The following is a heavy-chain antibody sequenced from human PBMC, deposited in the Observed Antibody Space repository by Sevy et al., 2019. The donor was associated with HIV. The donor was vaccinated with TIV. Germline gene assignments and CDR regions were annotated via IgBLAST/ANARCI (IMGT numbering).Heavy chain of an antibody. CDR2: ISSSSIYI. D-gene: IGHD2-15*01. V-gene: IGHV3-21*01. CDR1: GFTFSSYS. CDR3: ARDPGFYCSGGSCYPRYYFDY. J-gene: IGHJ4*02. Sequence: GGSLRLSCAASGFTFSSYSMNWVRQAPGKGLEWVSSISSSSIYIYYADSLKGRFTISGDNAKNSLYLQMKSLRAEDTTVYYFARDPGFYCSGGSCYPRYYFDYWGQGTLVTVSS.